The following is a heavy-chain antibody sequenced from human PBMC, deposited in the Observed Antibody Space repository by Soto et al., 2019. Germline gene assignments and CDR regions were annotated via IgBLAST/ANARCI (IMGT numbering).Heavy chain of an antibody. V-gene: IGHV4-30-4*01. CDR2: IYYSGNT. D-gene: IGHD2-2*02. CDR3: ARQPFCTSAKCYRGSYYYYYAMDV. CDR1: GGSISSGYYY. Sequence: SETLSLTCSVSGGSISSGYYYWSWIRQPPGKGLEWIGNIYYSGNTYYNPSLKSRVTISVDTSKDQFSLKLTSVTAADTAIYYCARQPFCTSAKCYRGSYYYYYAMDVWGQGTTVTVSS. J-gene: IGHJ6*02.